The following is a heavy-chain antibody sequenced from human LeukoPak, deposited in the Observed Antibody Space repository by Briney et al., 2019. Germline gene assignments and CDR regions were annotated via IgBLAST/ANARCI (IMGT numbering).Heavy chain of an antibody. D-gene: IGHD3-22*01. Sequence: GGSLRLSCAASGFTFSGSAMHWVRQASGKGLEWVGRIRSKANSYATAYAASVKGRFTIARDDSKNTAYLQMNDPKTEDTAGYDCIRVAPYYYDSSGSGDYWGQETLLSVSS. J-gene: IGHJ4*02. CDR3: IRVAPYYYDSSGSGDY. CDR1: GFTFSGSA. CDR2: IRSKANSYAT. V-gene: IGHV3-73*01.